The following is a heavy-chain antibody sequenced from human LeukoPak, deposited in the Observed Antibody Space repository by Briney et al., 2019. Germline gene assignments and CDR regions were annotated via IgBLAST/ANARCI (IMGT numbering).Heavy chain of an antibody. CDR2: LYSGGDT. J-gene: IGHJ2*01. V-gene: IGHV3-53*01. D-gene: IGHD3-10*01. CDR1: GFSVGTKY. CDR3: TRVGDHYHWYFDL. Sequence: GGSLTLSCAASGFSVGTKYMNWVRQAPGKGLEWVSILYSGGDTYCADSVKSRFTISRGNSRNTLSLQMNSLRVDDTAVYYCTRVGDHYHWYFDLWGRGTLVTVSS.